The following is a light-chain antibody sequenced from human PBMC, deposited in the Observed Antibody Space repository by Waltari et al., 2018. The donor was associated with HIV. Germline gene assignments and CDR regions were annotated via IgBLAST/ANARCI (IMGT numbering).Light chain of an antibody. J-gene: IGKJ1*01. Sequence: DIVMTQSPDSLAVSLGERAPINRKSSQSVLYSSNNKNYLAWYQQKPGQPPKLLIDWASTRQSGVADRCSGSGSGTDFTLTISSLQAEDVAVYYCQQYYSTPWTFGQGTKVEIK. CDR3: QQYYSTPWT. CDR1: QSVLYSSNNKNY. CDR2: WAS. V-gene: IGKV4-1*01.